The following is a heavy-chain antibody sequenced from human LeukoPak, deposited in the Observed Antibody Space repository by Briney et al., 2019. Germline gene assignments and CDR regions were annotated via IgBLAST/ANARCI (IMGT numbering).Heavy chain of an antibody. V-gene: IGHV1-69*13. J-gene: IGHJ5*02. Sequence: ASVKVSCKASGGTFSSYAISWVRQAPGQGLEWMGGIIPIFGTANYAQKFQGRVTITADESTSTAYMELSSLRSKDTAVYYCARVRGIVVVPAANPPRGFDPWGQGSLVTVSS. D-gene: IGHD2-2*01. CDR2: IIPIFGTA. CDR3: ARVRGIVVVPAANPPRGFDP. CDR1: GGTFSSYA.